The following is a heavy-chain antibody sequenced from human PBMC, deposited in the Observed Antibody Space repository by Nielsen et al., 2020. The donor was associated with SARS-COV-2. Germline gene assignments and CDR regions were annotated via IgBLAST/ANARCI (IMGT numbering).Heavy chain of an antibody. CDR2: IYHSGST. CDR1: GGSISSGGYS. V-gene: IGHV4-30-2*01. CDR3: TRDTAETDSFYRKFDY. Sequence: SETLSLTCTVSGGSISSGGYSWSWIRRPPGKGLEWIGYIYHSGSTNYNPSLRSRVTISLDKSKNHFSLTLSSVTAADTAVYYCTRDTAETDSFYRKFDYWGQGTLVTVSS. J-gene: IGHJ4*02. D-gene: IGHD2-2*01.